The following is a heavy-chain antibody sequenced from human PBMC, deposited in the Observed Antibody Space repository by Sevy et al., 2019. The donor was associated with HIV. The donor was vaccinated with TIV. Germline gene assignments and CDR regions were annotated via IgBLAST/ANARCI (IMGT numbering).Heavy chain of an antibody. Sequence: SETLSLTCIVSGGSISSSIYYWGWIRQPPGKGLEWIGSIYYRGSTYYNPSLKSRVTISVDTSKNQFSLKLSSVTAVETAVYYCATRSTVTPLSPLYNLFESWGQGTLVTVSS. CDR3: ATRSTVTPLSPLYNLFES. CDR2: IYYRGST. D-gene: IGHD4-17*01. CDR1: GGSISSSIYY. J-gene: IGHJ5*01. V-gene: IGHV4-39*01.